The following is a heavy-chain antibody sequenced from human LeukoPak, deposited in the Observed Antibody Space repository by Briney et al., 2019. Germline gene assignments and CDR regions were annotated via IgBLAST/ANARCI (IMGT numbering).Heavy chain of an antibody. CDR3: AKDRTSKTSGSYFDY. Sequence: GGSLRLSCAASGFTFSSYAMSWVRQAPGKGLEWVSAISGSGGTTYYADSVKGRFTISRDNSKNTLYLQMNSLRAEDTAVYYCAKDRTSKTSGSYFDYWGQGTLVTVSS. J-gene: IGHJ4*02. D-gene: IGHD1-26*01. V-gene: IGHV3-23*01. CDR2: ISGSGGTT. CDR1: GFTFSSYA.